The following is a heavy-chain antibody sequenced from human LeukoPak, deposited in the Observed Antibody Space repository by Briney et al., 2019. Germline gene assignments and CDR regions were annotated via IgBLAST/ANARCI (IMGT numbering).Heavy chain of an antibody. CDR3: ARVAHYDP. Sequence: ASVKVSCKASGYTFTSYGISWGRQAPGQGLEWMGWISAYDGNTNYAQKLQGRVTMTTDTSTSAAYMELRSLRFDDTAVYYCARVAHYDPWGQGTLVTVSS. CDR2: ISAYDGNT. J-gene: IGHJ5*02. CDR1: GYTFTSYG. D-gene: IGHD3-10*01. V-gene: IGHV1-18*01.